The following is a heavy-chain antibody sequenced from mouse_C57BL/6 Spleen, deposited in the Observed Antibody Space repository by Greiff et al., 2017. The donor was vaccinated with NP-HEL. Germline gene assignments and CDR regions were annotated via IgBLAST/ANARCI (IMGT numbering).Heavy chain of an antibody. D-gene: IGHD2-14*01. CDR2: ISYDGSN. V-gene: IGHV3-6*01. J-gene: IGHJ3*01. CDR3: ASIGGSWFAD. Sequence: EVQLKESGPGLVKPSQSLSLTCSVTGYSITSGYYWNWIRQFPGNKLEWMGYISYDGSNNYNPSLKNRISITRDTSKNQFFLKLNSVTTEDTATYYCASIGGSWFADWGQGTLVTVSA. CDR1: GYSITSGYY.